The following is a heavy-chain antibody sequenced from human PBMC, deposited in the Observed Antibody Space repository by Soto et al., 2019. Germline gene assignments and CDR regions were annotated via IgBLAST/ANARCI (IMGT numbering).Heavy chain of an antibody. CDR3: ARTNSGYDAFDI. V-gene: IGHV4-28*01. CDR1: GYSISSSNC. J-gene: IGHJ3*02. D-gene: IGHD3-22*01. Sequence: SETLSLTCAVSGYSISSSNCWGFIRQPPGKGLEWIGYIYYSGSTYYNPSLKSRVTMSVDTSKNQFSLKLSSVTAVDTAVYYCARTNSGYDAFDIWGQGTMVTVSS. CDR2: IYYSGST.